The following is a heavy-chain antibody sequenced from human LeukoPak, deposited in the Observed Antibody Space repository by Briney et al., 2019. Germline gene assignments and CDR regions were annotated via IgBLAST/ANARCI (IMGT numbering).Heavy chain of an antibody. CDR2: ILRSGGST. V-gene: IGHV3-23*01. CDR3: AKWGDYDVLTGYYVAAY. J-gene: IGHJ4*02. Sequence: GASVRLSCAASGFTFSNYAMSWVRQAPGKGLEWISAILRSGGSTYYADSLKGRFTVSTDNSKSTLYLQMSSLRAEDTALYYCAKWGDYDVLTGYYVAAYWGQGTLVTVSS. D-gene: IGHD3-9*01. CDR1: GFTFSNYA.